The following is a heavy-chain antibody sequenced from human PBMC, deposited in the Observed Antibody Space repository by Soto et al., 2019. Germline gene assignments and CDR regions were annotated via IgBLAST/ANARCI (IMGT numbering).Heavy chain of an antibody. J-gene: IGHJ5*02. Sequence: PSETRSLTCAVSGGSISSSNWWSWVRQPPGKGLEWIGEIYHSGSTNYNPSLKSRVTISVDKSKNQFSLKLSSVTAADTAVYYCARAPASRAAAGVGRRYGWFDPWGQGTLVTVSS. D-gene: IGHD6-13*01. CDR3: ARAPASRAAAGVGRRYGWFDP. CDR1: GGSISSSNW. V-gene: IGHV4-4*02. CDR2: IYHSGST.